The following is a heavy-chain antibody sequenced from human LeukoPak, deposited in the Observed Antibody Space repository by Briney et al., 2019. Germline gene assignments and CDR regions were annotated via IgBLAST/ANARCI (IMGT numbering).Heavy chain of an antibody. Sequence: PSETLSLTCTVSGYSISSGYYWGWIRQPPGKGLEWIGSIYHSGSTYYNPSLKSRVTISVDTSKNQFSLKLSSVTAADTAVYYCARATPKGGVGDHDYWGQGTLVTVSS. J-gene: IGHJ4*02. CDR1: GYSISSGYY. D-gene: IGHD1-26*01. CDR3: ARATPKGGVGDHDY. V-gene: IGHV4-38-2*02. CDR2: IYHSGST.